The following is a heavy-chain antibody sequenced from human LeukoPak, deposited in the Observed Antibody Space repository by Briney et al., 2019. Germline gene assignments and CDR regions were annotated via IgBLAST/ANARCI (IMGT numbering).Heavy chain of an antibody. CDR2: IIPIFGTA. CDR3: AREYYYDSSGYCYGGIPSLTKEYYYGMDV. V-gene: IGHV1-69*13. CDR1: GGTFSSYA. J-gene: IGHJ6*02. Sequence: SVKVSCKASGGTFSSYAISWVRQAPGQGLEWMGGIIPIFGTANYAQKFQGRVTITADESTSTAYMELSSLRSEDTAVYYCAREYYYDSSGYCYGGIPSLTKEYYYGMDVWGQGTTVTVSS. D-gene: IGHD3-22*01.